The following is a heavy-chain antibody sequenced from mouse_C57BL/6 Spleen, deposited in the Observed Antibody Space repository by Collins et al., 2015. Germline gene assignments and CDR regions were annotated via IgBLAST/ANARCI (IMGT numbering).Heavy chain of an antibody. CDR3: TRGYGNHWYFDV. V-gene: IGHV1-5*01. J-gene: IGHJ1*01. CDR1: GYTFTSYW. D-gene: IGHD2-1*01. CDR2: IYPGNSDT. Sequence: EVQLQQSGTVLARPGASVKMSCKASGYTFTSYWMHWVKQRPGQGLEWIGAIYPGNSDTSYNQKFKDKAKLTAVTSTSTAYMELSSLTNEDSAVYYCTRGYGNHWYFDVWGAGTTVTVSS.